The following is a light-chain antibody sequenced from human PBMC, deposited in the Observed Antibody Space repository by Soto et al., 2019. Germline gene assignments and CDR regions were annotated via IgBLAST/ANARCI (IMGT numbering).Light chain of an antibody. CDR1: QAIDSW. V-gene: IGKV1-12*01. CDR2: TGS. CDR3: QQTLSFPPT. Sequence: DIQMTQSPSSVSASLGDRVTITCRASQAIDSWLAWYQQKPGEAPKLLIFTGSLLHSGVPPRFSGSGSGTDFALTISSRQPEDFATYYCQQTLSFPPTVGQGTKV. J-gene: IGKJ1*01.